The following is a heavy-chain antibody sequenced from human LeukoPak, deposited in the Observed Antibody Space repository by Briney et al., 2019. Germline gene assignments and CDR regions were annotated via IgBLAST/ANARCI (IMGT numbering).Heavy chain of an antibody. Sequence: ASVTVSCKASGYTFTGYYMYWVRQAPGQGLEGMGWINPNSGGTNYAQKFQGRVTMTRDTSISTAYMELSRLRSDDTAVYYCASHVWDYYYYGMDVWGQGTTVTVSS. CDR2: INPNSGGT. D-gene: IGHD7-27*01. V-gene: IGHV1-2*02. CDR3: ASHVWDYYYYGMDV. J-gene: IGHJ6*02. CDR1: GYTFTGYY.